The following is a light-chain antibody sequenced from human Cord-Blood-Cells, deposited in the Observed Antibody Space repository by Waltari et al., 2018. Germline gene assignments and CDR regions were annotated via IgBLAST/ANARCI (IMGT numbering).Light chain of an antibody. CDR2: DAS. CDR1: QSVSSY. CDR3: QQRSNWPPLT. J-gene: IGKJ4*01. V-gene: IGKV3-11*01. Sequence: EIVLTQSPATLSLSPGERATLSCRASQSVSSYLAWYQQNPGQAPRLLIYDASNRATGILARFSGSGSGTDFTLTISSLEPEDFAVYYCQQRSNWPPLTFGGGTKVEIK.